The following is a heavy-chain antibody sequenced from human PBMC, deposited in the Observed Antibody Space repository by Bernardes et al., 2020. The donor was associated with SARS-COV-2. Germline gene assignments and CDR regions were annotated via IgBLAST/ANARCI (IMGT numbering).Heavy chain of an antibody. D-gene: IGHD6-6*01. Sequence: SETLSLTCAVYGGSFSGYYWSWIRQPPGKGLEWIGEINHSGSTNYNPSLKSRVTISVDTSKNQFSLKLSSVTAADTAVYYCATPSAAGQLVRGYFQHWGQGTLVTVSS. CDR1: GGSFSGYY. V-gene: IGHV4-34*01. CDR2: INHSGST. J-gene: IGHJ1*01. CDR3: ATPSAAGQLVRGYFQH.